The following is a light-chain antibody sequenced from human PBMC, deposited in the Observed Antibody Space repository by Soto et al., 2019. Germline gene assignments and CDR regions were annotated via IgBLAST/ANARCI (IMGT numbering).Light chain of an antibody. V-gene: IGLV1-40*01. CDR2: GNS. Sequence: QSALTQPPSVSGAPGQRVTISCTGSSSNIGAGYDVHWYQHLPGTAPKLLIYGNSNRPSGVPDRFSGSKSGTSASLAITGLQAEDEADYYCQSYDSSLSGFYVFGTGTKLTVL. J-gene: IGLJ1*01. CDR3: QSYDSSLSGFYV. CDR1: SSNIGAGYD.